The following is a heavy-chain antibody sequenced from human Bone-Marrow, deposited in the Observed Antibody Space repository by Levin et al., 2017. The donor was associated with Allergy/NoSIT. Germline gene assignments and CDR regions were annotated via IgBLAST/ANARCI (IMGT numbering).Heavy chain of an antibody. D-gene: IGHD3-10*01. V-gene: IGHV3-74*01. CDR3: TRRAGEVWFGDDDYFDH. J-gene: IGHJ4*02. CDR2: ISGDGTRT. CDR1: GFTLSSHW. Sequence: PGGSLRLSCAASGFTLSSHWMHWVRQAPGKGLVWVSRISGDGTRTSYADSVRGRFTISRDNAKSTLYLQINSLRVEDTAVYYCTRRAGEVWFGDDDYFDHWGQGILVSVSS.